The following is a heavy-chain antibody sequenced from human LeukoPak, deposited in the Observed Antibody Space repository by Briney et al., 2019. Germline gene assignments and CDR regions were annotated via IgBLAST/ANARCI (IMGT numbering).Heavy chain of an antibody. CDR3: ARGGIVGSTTGVDY. CDR2: INPNSGGT. V-gene: IGHV1-2*02. D-gene: IGHD1-26*01. CDR1: GYTFTDYY. Sequence: ASVKVSCKASGYTFTDYYIHWVRQTPGQGLEWMGWINPNSGGTNYAQKFQGRVTMTRDTSISTAYMELSRLRSDDTAVYYCARGGIVGSTTGVDYWGQGTLVTVSS. J-gene: IGHJ4*02.